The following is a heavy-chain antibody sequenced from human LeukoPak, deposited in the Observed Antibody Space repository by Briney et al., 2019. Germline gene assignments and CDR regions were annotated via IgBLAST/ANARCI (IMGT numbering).Heavy chain of an antibody. CDR1: GGSISSYY. CDR2: IYTSGST. CDR3: VREGDGLWFGEHHFDY. D-gene: IGHD3-10*01. Sequence: SETLSLTCTVSGGSISSYYWSWIRQPAGKGLEWIGRIYTSGSTNYNPSLKSRVTMSVDTSKNQFSLKLSSVTAADTAVYYCVREGDGLWFGEHHFDYWGQGTLVTVSS. V-gene: IGHV4-4*07. J-gene: IGHJ4*02.